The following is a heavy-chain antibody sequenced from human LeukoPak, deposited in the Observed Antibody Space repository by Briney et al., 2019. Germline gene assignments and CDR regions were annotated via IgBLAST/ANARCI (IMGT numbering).Heavy chain of an antibody. V-gene: IGHV4-34*01. CDR2: INHSGST. CDR1: GGSFSGYY. Sequence: SETLSLTCAVYGGSFSGYYWCWIRQPPGKGLEWIGEINHSGSTNYNPSLKSRVTISVDTSKNQFSLKLSSVTAADTAVYYCARGWGSYGDYPWYFDYWGQGTLVTVSS. CDR3: ARGWGSYGDYPWYFDY. D-gene: IGHD4-17*01. J-gene: IGHJ4*02.